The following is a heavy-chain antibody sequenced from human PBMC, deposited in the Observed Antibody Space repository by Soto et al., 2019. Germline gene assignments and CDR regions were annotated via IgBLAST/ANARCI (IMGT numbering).Heavy chain of an antibody. CDR3: AKRFIEYSASVDN. Sequence: DVQLLESGGGLVQPGGSLRLSCAASGFSFSSYAMVWVRQAPGKGLEWVAVISARGGSSYFADSVKGRFTLSRDNSKKVLSLEINSLRAEDTAIYYCAKRFIEYSASVDNWGQGTLVVVSS. V-gene: IGHV3-23*01. CDR2: ISARGGSS. D-gene: IGHD5-12*01. J-gene: IGHJ4*02. CDR1: GFSFSSYA.